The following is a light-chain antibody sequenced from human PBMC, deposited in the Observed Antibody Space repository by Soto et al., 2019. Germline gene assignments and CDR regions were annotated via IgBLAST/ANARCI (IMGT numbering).Light chain of an antibody. V-gene: IGLV2-14*01. CDR3: SSYTSDSRDYV. J-gene: IGLJ1*01. CDR2: EVS. CDR1: SSDVGAYTS. Sequence: QSVLTQPASVSGSPGQSITISCTGTSSDVGAYTSVSWYQQHPGKAPKLIIYEVSNRPPGVSTRFSGSKSASTASLTISGLQAEDEAHYYCSSYTSDSRDYVFGTGTKVTVL.